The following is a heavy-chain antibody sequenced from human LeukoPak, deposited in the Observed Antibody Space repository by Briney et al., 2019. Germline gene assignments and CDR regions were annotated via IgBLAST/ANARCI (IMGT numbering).Heavy chain of an antibody. CDR2: ISNFGSTT. V-gene: IGHV3-11*01. CDR3: ASGNHQD. Sequence: PGGSLRLSCAASGFTFSDYYMSWIRQAPGKGLEWISAISNFGSTTYYADSVTGRFTISRDNAKNSVFLQMNSLRGEDTAVYYCASGNHQDWGQGTLVTVSS. D-gene: IGHD1-14*01. J-gene: IGHJ4*02. CDR1: GFTFSDYY.